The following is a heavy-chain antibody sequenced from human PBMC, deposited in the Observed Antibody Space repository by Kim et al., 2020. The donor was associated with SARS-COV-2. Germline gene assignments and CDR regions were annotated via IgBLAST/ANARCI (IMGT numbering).Heavy chain of an antibody. CDR1: GYTFTSYG. D-gene: IGHD5-18*01. Sequence: ASVKVSCKASGYTFTSYGISWVRQAPGQGLEWMGWISAYNVNTNYAQKLQGRVTMTTDTSTSTAYMELRSLRSDDTAVYYCARVTLQLSGVFFDYWGQGTLVTVSS. CDR3: ARVTLQLSGVFFDY. CDR2: ISAYNVNT. V-gene: IGHV1-18*04. J-gene: IGHJ4*02.